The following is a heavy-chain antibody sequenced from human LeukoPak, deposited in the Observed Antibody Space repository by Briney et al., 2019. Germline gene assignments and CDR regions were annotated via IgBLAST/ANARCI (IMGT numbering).Heavy chain of an antibody. V-gene: IGHV4-59*01. CDR2: IYYSGST. D-gene: IGHD1-26*01. CDR3: ARDRWELSPDY. CDR1: GGSISSYY. J-gene: IGHJ4*02. Sequence: SETLSLTCTVSGGSISSYYWSWIRQPPGKGLEWIGYIYYSGSTNYNPSLKSRVTISVDTSKNQFSLKLSSVTAADTAVYYCARDRWELSPDYWGQGTLVTVSS.